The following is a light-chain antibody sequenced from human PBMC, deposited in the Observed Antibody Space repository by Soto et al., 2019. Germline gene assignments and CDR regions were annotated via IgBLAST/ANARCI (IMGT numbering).Light chain of an antibody. J-gene: IGKJ1*01. V-gene: IGKV3-11*01. CDR2: DAS. CDR1: QSVRSN. CDR3: QQRSNWPWT. Sequence: EIVLTQSPATLSLSPGERATFSCRASQSVRSNLAWYQHKPGQAPRLLIYDASNRATGIPGRFSGSGSGTDLTPTIRNLEPENFAVFSCQQRSNWPWTFGQGTKGENK.